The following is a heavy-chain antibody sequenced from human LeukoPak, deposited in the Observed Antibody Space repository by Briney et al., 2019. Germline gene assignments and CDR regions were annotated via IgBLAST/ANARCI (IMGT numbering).Heavy chain of an antibody. D-gene: IGHD2-15*01. J-gene: IGHJ4*02. CDR2: ISSNGGST. Sequence: GGSLRLSCAASGFTFSSYAMHWVRQASGKGLEYVSAISSNGGSTYYANSVKGRFTISRDNSKNTLYLQMGSLRAEDMAVYYCARTAGDCSGGSCYLPYDYWGQGTLVTVSS. CDR3: ARTAGDCSGGSCYLPYDY. V-gene: IGHV3-64*01. CDR1: GFTFSSYA.